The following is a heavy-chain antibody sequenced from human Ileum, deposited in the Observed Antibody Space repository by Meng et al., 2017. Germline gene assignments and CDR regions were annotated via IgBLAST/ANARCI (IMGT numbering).Heavy chain of an antibody. V-gene: IGHV4-61*01. J-gene: IGHJ4*02. CDR2: IYYTGST. Sequence: QVYLPGSGPGRVRPAGTLPLTCTVSGGSVSSGSYYWSWIRQPPGKGPEWIAYIYYTGSTNYNPSLKSRVIISADTSKNQFSLKLSSVTAADTAVYYCARAETALDYWGQGTLVTVSS. D-gene: IGHD5-18*01. CDR3: ARAETALDY. CDR1: GGSVSSGSYY.